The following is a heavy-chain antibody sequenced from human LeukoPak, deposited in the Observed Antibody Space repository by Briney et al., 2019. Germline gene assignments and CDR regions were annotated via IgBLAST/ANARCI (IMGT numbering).Heavy chain of an antibody. D-gene: IGHD2-2*01. CDR2: IGVSGTTM. V-gene: IGHV3-48*03. CDR3: ARERYCSSTSCPHGDLDY. CDR1: GLTFSSYE. J-gene: IGHJ4*02. Sequence: GGSLRLSCAASGLTFSSYEMNWVRQAPGKGLEWVSYIGVSGTTMYYPEPVKGRFTISRDNAKNSLYLQINSLRAEDTAVYYCARERYCSSTSCPHGDLDYWGQGTLVSVSS.